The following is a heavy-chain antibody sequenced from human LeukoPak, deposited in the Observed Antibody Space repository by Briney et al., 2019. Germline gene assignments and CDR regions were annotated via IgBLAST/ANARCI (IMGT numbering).Heavy chain of an antibody. CDR2: ISYDGSNK. V-gene: IGHV3-30-3*01. J-gene: IGHJ4*02. CDR1: GFTFSSYA. Sequence: GSLRLSCAASGFTFSSYAMHWVRQAPGKGLEWVAVISYDGSNKYYADSVKGRFTISRDNSKNTLYLQMNSLRAEDTAVYYCARDKYSYGFFDYWGQGTLVTVSS. CDR3: ARDKYSYGFFDY. D-gene: IGHD5-18*01.